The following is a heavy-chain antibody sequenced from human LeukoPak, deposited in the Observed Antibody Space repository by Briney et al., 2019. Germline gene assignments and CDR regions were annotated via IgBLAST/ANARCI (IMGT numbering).Heavy chain of an antibody. J-gene: IGHJ4*02. CDR3: ARVSGYDYFDY. Sequence: ASVKVSCKASGYTFTSYDINWVRQATGQGLEWMGWMNPNSGNTGYAQKFQGRVTITGNTSISTAYMELSSLRSEDTAVYYCARVSGYDYFDYWGQGTLVTVSS. V-gene: IGHV1-8*03. CDR1: GYTFTSYD. CDR2: MNPNSGNT. D-gene: IGHD5-12*01.